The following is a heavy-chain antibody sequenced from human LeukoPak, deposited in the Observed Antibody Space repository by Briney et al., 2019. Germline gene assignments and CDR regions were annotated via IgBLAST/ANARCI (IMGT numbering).Heavy chain of an antibody. D-gene: IGHD2-2*01. J-gene: IGHJ4*02. Sequence: GGSLRLSCAASGFTFSSYGMHWVRQAPGKGLEWVAVISYDGSNKYYADSVKGRFTISRDNSKNTLYLQMNSLRAEDTAVYYCARSDGYCSSTSCYSRGPHPYYFDYWGQGTLVTVSS. V-gene: IGHV3-30*03. CDR2: ISYDGSNK. CDR1: GFTFSSYG. CDR3: ARSDGYCSSTSCYSRGPHPYYFDY.